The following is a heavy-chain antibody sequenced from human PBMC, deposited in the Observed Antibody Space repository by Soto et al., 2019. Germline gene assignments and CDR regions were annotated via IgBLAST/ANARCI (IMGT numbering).Heavy chain of an antibody. Sequence: ASVKVSCKASGYTFTSYGISWVRQAPGQGLEWMGWISAYNGNTNYAQKLQGRVTMTTDTSTSTAYMELRSLRSDDTAVYYRARVDYLYYYYGMDVWGQGTTVTVSS. J-gene: IGHJ6*02. CDR2: ISAYNGNT. CDR3: ARVDYLYYYYGMDV. CDR1: GYTFTSYG. V-gene: IGHV1-18*01. D-gene: IGHD3-9*01.